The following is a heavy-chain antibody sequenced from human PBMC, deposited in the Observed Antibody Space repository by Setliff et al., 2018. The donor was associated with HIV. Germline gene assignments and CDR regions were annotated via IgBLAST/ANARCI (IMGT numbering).Heavy chain of an antibody. CDR1: GAPVTDSNW. Sequence: SETLSLTCEVSGAPVTDSNWWNWVRQPPGKGLEWIGEAYHTGSTNYSPSLERRVTISVDTSKNQFSLALTSVTAADTAIYLCARVSLDLKYYDSAGYTHPLYFFDYWGQGKLVTVSS. CDR2: AYHTGST. D-gene: IGHD3-16*01. V-gene: IGHV4-4*02. J-gene: IGHJ4*02. CDR3: ARVSLDLKYYDSAGYTHPLYFFDY.